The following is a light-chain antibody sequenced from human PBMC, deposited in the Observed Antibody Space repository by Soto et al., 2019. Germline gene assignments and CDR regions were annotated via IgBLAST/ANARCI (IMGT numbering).Light chain of an antibody. V-gene: IGKV3-15*01. CDR1: LSVSRN. Sequence: EIVMTQSPATLSVSPGERATLSCRASLSVSRNLAWYQQKPGQAPRLLIFDASTRATGIPARFSGSGSGTEFPLTITSLQSEDFAVYYCQKYNAWPRTFGQGTKVEIK. CDR3: QKYNAWPRT. CDR2: DAS. J-gene: IGKJ1*01.